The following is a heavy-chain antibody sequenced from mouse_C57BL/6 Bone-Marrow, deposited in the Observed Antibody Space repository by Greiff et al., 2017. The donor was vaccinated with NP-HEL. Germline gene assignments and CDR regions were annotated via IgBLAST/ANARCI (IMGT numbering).Heavy chain of an antibody. CDR3: ARLGNITTVVAPLSMDY. J-gene: IGHJ4*01. Sequence: QVQLQQPGAELVMPGASVKLSCKASGYTFTSYWMHWVKQRPGQGLEWIGEIDPSDSYTNYNQKFKGKSTLTVDKSSSTAYMQLSSLTSEDSAVYYCARLGNITTVVAPLSMDYWGQGTSVTVSS. V-gene: IGHV1-69*01. D-gene: IGHD1-1*01. CDR1: GYTFTSYW. CDR2: IDPSDSYT.